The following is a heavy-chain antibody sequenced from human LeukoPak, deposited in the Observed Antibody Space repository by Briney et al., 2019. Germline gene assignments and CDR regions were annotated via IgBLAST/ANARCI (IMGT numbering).Heavy chain of an antibody. V-gene: IGHV1-8*01. CDR1: GYTFTGYD. J-gene: IGHJ6*02. CDR2: MNPNSGNT. Sequence: ASVKVSCKASGYTFTGYDINWVRQATGQGLEWMGWMNPNSGNTGYAQKFQGRVTMTRNTSISTAYMELSSLRSEDTAVYYCARGLDCSGGSWCFYYYYYGMDVWGQGTTVTVSS. D-gene: IGHD2-15*01. CDR3: ARGLDCSGGSWCFYYYYYGMDV.